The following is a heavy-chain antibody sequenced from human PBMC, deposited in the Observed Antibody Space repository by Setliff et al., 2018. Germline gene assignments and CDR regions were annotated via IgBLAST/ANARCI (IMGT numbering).Heavy chain of an antibody. Sequence: SETLSLTCAVSGFSISSGYYWGWIRQSAGRGLEWIGHFHTGGATDYNLSLKSRVTISLDSSKNQFSLRLSSVTAADAAVYFCARESATIGEFPLYFDKWGQGIPVTVSS. V-gene: IGHV4-61*09. CDR3: ARESATIGEFPLYFDK. D-gene: IGHD3-10*01. CDR2: FHTGGAT. J-gene: IGHJ4*02. CDR1: GFSISSGYY.